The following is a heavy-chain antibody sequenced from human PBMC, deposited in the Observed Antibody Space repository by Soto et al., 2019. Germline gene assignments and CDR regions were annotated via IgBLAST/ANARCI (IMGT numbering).Heavy chain of an antibody. J-gene: IGHJ5*02. CDR2: IYYSGST. CDR3: ARTSYDSSGTAADP. D-gene: IGHD3-22*01. CDR1: GGSISSGGYY. Sequence: QVQLQESGPGLVKPSQTLSLTCTVSGGSISSGGYYWSWSRQHPGKGLEWIGYIYYSGSTYYNPSLKSRVIISVDTSKNQFSLKLSSVTAADTAVYYCARTSYDSSGTAADPWGQGTLVTVSS. V-gene: IGHV4-31*03.